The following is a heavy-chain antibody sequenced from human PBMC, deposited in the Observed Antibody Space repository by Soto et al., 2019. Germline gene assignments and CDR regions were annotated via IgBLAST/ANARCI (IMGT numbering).Heavy chain of an antibody. CDR1: GFTFSSYA. V-gene: IGHV3-23*01. Sequence: EVQLLESGGGSVQPGGSLRLSCAASGFTFSSYAMSWVRQAPGKGLEWVSSISGSGLGTYYADSVKGRITISRDDSKSTVYLQMNSLRADDTAVYYCAKDRNYYGSGSSNWFDPWGQGTLVTVSS. D-gene: IGHD3-10*01. CDR3: AKDRNYYGSGSSNWFDP. CDR2: ISGSGLGT. J-gene: IGHJ5*02.